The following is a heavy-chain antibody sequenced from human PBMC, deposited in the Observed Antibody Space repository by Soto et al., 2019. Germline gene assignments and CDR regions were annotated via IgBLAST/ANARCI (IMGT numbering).Heavy chain of an antibody. CDR1: GFTFSNYG. CDR2: IWDDGSYK. J-gene: IGHJ4*02. CDR3: ASEGQLWGSYFDS. D-gene: IGHD3-16*01. V-gene: IGHV3-33*01. Sequence: PGGSLRLSCAASGFTFSNYGMHWVRQAPGKGLEWVAVIWDDGSYKDYADSVKGRFTISRDNSKNTLYLQMNSLRAEDSALYFCASEGQLWGSYFDSWGQGTRVTVSS.